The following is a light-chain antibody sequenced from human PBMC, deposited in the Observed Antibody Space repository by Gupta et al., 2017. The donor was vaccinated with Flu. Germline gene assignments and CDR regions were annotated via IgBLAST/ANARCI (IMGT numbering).Light chain of an antibody. Sequence: QSVLTQPPSASGTPGQRVTISCSGSSSNIGSTYVYWYVQFPGTAPKLLIYRNNQWPSGVPDRFSGSKSGTSASLAISGLRSEDEADYYCATWDDSLSGHVVFGGGTKLTVL. J-gene: IGLJ2*01. CDR2: RNN. CDR3: ATWDDSLSGHVV. V-gene: IGLV1-47*01. CDR1: SSNIGSTY.